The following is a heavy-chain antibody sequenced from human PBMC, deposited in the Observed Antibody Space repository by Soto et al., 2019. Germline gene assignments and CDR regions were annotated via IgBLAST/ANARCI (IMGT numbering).Heavy chain of an antibody. J-gene: IGHJ5*02. D-gene: IGHD5-12*01. CDR2: INPNSGGT. Sequence: ASVKVSCKASGYTFTGYYMHWVRQAPGQGLEWMGWINPNSGGTNYAQKFQGRVTMTRDTSISTAYMELSRLRSYDTAVYYCARDYSGYDFWWLDPWGQGTLVTVSS. V-gene: IGHV1-2*02. CDR1: GYTFTGYY. CDR3: ARDYSGYDFWWLDP.